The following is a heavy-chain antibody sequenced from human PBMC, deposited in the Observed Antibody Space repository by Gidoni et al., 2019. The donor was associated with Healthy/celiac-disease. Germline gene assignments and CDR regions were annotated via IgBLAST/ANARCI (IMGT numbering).Heavy chain of an antibody. CDR3: ARGKNKVRGVIITPRAPLFDY. CDR2: INPSGGST. CDR1: GYTFTSYY. V-gene: IGHV1-46*03. Sequence: QVQLVQSGAEVKKPGASVKVSCKASGYTFTSYYMHWVRQAPGQGLEWMGIINPSGGSTSYAQKFQGRVTMTRDTSTSTVYMELSSLRSEDTAVYYCARGKNKVRGVIITPRAPLFDYWGQGTLVTVSS. J-gene: IGHJ4*02. D-gene: IGHD3-10*01.